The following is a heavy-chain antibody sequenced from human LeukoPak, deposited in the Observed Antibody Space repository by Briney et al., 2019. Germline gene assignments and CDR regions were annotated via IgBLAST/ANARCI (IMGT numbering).Heavy chain of an antibody. CDR3: ARTYFPRGAFDI. Sequence: SETLSLTCTVSGYSISTGYYWGWIRQPPGKGLEWIGSIYHSGSTYYNPSLQSRVTMSVDTSKNQFSLKLSSVTVADTAIYYCARTYFPRGAFDIWGLGTMVTVSS. D-gene: IGHD3-9*01. CDR1: GYSISTGYY. J-gene: IGHJ3*02. CDR2: IYHSGST. V-gene: IGHV4-38-2*02.